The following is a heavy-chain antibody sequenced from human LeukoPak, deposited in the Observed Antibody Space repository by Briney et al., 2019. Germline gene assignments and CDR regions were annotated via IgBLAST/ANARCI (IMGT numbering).Heavy chain of an antibody. V-gene: IGHV3-11*01. Sequence: GGSLRLSCAASGFTFSDYYMSWIRQAPGKGLEWVSYISSSGSTIYYADSVKGRFTISRDNAKNSLYLQMNSLRAEDTAVYYCAKLSSRGEYYYYYGMDVWGQGTTVTVSS. CDR2: ISSSGSTI. J-gene: IGHJ6*02. CDR3: AKLSSRGEYYYYYGMDV. D-gene: IGHD3-10*01. CDR1: GFTFSDYY.